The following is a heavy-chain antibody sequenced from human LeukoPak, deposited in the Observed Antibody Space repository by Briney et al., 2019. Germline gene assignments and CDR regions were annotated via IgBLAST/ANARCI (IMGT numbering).Heavy chain of an antibody. CDR3: ARDSGSCGSGAFDI. D-gene: IGHD1-26*01. J-gene: IGHJ3*02. CDR1: GFTFSSYW. Sequence: PGGSLRLSCAASGFTFSSYWMSWVRQAPGKGLEWVANIKQDGSEKYYVDSVKGRFTISRDNAKNSLYLQMNSLRAEDTAVYYCARDSGSCGSGAFDIWAKGQWSPSLQ. V-gene: IGHV3-7*01. CDR2: IKQDGSEK.